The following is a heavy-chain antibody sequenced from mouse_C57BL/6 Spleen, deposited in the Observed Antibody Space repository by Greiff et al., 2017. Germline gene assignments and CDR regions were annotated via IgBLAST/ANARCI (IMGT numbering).Heavy chain of an antibody. V-gene: IGHV1-15*01. CDR2: IDPETGGT. D-gene: IGHD2-4*01. J-gene: IGHJ3*01. CDR1: GYTFTDYE. CDR3: TRGKIYYDYPWFAY. Sequence: QVQLQQSGAELVRPGASVTLSCKASGYTFTDYEMHWVKQTPVHGLEWIGAIDPETGGTAYNQKFKGKAILTADKSSSTAYMELRSLTSEDSAVYYCTRGKIYYDYPWFAYWGLGTLVTVSA.